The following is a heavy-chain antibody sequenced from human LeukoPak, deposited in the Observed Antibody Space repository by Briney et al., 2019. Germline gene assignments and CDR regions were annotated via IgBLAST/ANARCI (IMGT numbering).Heavy chain of an antibody. CDR3: ARGIKNYYDSSGYYYDAFDI. Sequence: PSQTLSLTCTVSGGSISSGGYYWSWIRQHPGKGLEWIGYIYYSGSTYYNPSLKSRVTISVDTSKNQFSLKLSSVTAADTAVYYCARGIKNYYDSSGYYYDAFDIWGQGTMVTVSP. J-gene: IGHJ3*02. D-gene: IGHD3-22*01. CDR1: GGSISSGGYY. V-gene: IGHV4-31*03. CDR2: IYYSGST.